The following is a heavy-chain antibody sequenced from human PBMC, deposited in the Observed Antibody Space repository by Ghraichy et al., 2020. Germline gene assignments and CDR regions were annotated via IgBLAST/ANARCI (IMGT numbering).Heavy chain of an antibody. J-gene: IGHJ6*02. CDR2: IYNTGTT. CDR3: ARASFGDTYYGHYYGMDV. Sequence: GESLNISCAASGLTVFTNYMTWVRQAPGKGLEWVSIIYNTGTTHYADSVRGRFTISRHHSENSLYLHMNSLRPEDTAIYFCARASFGDTYYGHYYGMDVWGQGTTVTVSS. CDR1: GLTVFTNY. D-gene: IGHD1-26*01. V-gene: IGHV3-53*04.